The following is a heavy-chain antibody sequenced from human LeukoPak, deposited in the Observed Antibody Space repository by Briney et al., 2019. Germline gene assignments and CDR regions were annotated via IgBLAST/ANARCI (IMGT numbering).Heavy chain of an antibody. Sequence: QTGGSLRLSCAASGFTFSSYAMHWVRQAPGKGLEYVSAISSNGGSTYYANSVKGRFTISRDNSKNTLYLQMGSLRAEDMAVYYCARDLRGGYVDWGQGTLVTVSS. CDR1: GFTFSSYA. J-gene: IGHJ4*02. D-gene: IGHD5-12*01. CDR2: ISSNGGST. CDR3: ARDLRGGYVD. V-gene: IGHV3-64*01.